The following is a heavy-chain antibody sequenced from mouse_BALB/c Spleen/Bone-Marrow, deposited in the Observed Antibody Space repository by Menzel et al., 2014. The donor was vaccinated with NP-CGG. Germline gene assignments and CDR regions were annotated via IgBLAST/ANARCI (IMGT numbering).Heavy chain of an antibody. CDR3: ARGGQLGAMDY. V-gene: IGHV5-4*02. CDR1: GFTFSDYY. Sequence: EVMLVESGGGLVKPGGSLKLSCAASGFTFSDYYMYWVHQTPEKRLEWVATISDGGSYTYYPDSVKGRFTISRDNAKNNLYLQMSSLKSEDTAMYYCARGGQLGAMDYWGQGTSVTVSS. J-gene: IGHJ4*01. CDR2: ISDGGSYT. D-gene: IGHD3-2*01.